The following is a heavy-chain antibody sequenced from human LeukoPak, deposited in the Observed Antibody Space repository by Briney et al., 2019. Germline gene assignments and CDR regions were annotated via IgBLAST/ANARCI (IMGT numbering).Heavy chain of an antibody. D-gene: IGHD6-13*01. CDR1: GFTFSSSS. J-gene: IGHJ6*03. CDR3: AVIAAAGTETTWNYYYYMDV. CDR2: ISSSSSTI. Sequence: GGSLRLSCAASGFTFSSSSMNWVRQAPGKGLEWVSYISSSSSTIYYADTVKGRFSISRDNAKNSLYLQMNSLRAEDTAVYYCAVIAAAGTETTWNYYYYMDVWGKGTTVTVSS. V-gene: IGHV3-48*04.